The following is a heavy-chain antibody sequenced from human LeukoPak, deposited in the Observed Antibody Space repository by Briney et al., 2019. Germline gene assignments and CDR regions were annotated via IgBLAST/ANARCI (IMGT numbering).Heavy chain of an antibody. J-gene: IGHJ4*02. CDR1: GYTLTELS. CDR2: FDPEDGET. Sequence: ASVKVSCKVSGYTLTELSMHWVRQAPGKGPEWMGGFDPEDGETIYAQKFQGRVTMTEDTSTDTAYMELGSLRSDDTAVYYCARAARVVQRPRPQYYFDYWGQGTLVTVSS. D-gene: IGHD2-15*01. V-gene: IGHV1-24*01. CDR3: ARAARVVQRPRPQYYFDY.